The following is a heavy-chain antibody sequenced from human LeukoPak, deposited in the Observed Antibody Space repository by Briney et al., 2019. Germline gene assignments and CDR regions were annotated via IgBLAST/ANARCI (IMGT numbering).Heavy chain of an antibody. D-gene: IGHD3-22*01. Sequence: GGSLRLSCAASGFTFSSYEMNWVRQAPGKGLEWLSYISSSGRTIYYADSVKGRFTISRDNSKNTLYLQMNSLRAEDTAVYYCAKEENYYDSSGYRHNAYWGQGTLVTVSS. J-gene: IGHJ4*02. CDR2: ISSSGRTI. CDR1: GFTFSSYE. V-gene: IGHV3-48*03. CDR3: AKEENYYDSSGYRHNAY.